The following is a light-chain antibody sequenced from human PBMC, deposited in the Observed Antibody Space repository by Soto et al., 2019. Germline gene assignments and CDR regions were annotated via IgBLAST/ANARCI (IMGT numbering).Light chain of an antibody. J-gene: IGKJ4*01. V-gene: IGKV1-39*01. Sequence: DIQMTQSPSSLSASVGDRVIITCRASQSISNYLNWYQQKPGKAPKLLIYAASSLQSGVPSRFSGSGSGADFTLTISSLQPEDFATYYCQQSDSSPLSFGGGTKVQI. CDR1: QSISNY. CDR3: QQSDSSPLS. CDR2: AAS.